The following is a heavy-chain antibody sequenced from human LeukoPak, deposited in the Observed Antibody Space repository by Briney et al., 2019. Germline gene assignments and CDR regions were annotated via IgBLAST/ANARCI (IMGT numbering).Heavy chain of an antibody. CDR3: AREEEEYCSSTSCYPVGRFDY. CDR1: GFTFSSYW. V-gene: IGHV3-74*01. Sequence: GGSLRLSCAASGFTFSSYWMHWVRQAPGKGLVWVSRINSDGRSTSYADSVKGRFTISRDNAKNTLYLQMNSLRAEDTAVYYCAREEEEYCSSTSCYPVGRFDYWGQGTLVTVSS. J-gene: IGHJ4*02. CDR2: INSDGRST. D-gene: IGHD2-2*01.